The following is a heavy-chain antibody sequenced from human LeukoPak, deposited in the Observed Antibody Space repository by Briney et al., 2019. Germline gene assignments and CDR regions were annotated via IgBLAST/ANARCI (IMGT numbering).Heavy chain of an antibody. Sequence: GGSLRLSCAASGFTLSSYYMNWVRQAPGKGLEWVSCMSKSSDYMYYTDSVKGRFIISRDNAKNSLYLQMNSLRGDDTAVYYCARVVRSTGWYNMDVWGQGTTVTVSS. CDR2: MSKSSDYM. CDR3: ARVVRSTGWYNMDV. CDR1: GFTLSSYY. D-gene: IGHD6-19*01. J-gene: IGHJ6*02. V-gene: IGHV3-21*01.